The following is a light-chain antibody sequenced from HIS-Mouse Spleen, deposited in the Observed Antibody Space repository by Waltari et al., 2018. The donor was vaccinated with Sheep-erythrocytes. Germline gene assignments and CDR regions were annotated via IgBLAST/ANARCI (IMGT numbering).Light chain of an antibody. V-gene: IGKV3D-20*02. Sequence: EIVLTQSPGTLSLSPGERATLPCRASQSVSSSYLAWYQQKPGQAPRLLIYDASNRATCIPARFSGSGSGTDFTLTISSLEPEDFAVYYCQQRSNWYTFGQGTKLEIK. CDR3: QQRSNWYT. J-gene: IGKJ2*01. CDR2: DAS. CDR1: QSVSSSY.